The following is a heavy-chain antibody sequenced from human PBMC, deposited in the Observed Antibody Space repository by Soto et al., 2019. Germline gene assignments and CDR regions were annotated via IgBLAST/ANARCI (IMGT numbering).Heavy chain of an antibody. V-gene: IGHV4-39*01. J-gene: IGHJ4*02. D-gene: IGHD6-19*01. CDR2: IYYSGST. CDR1: GGSISSSSYY. Sequence: SETLSLTCTVSGGSISSSSYYWGWIRQPPGKGLEWIGSIYYSGSTYYNPSLKSRVTISVDTSKNQFSLKLSSVTAADTAVYYCASQVAGSPPYYFDYWGQGTLVTVSS. CDR3: ASQVAGSPPYYFDY.